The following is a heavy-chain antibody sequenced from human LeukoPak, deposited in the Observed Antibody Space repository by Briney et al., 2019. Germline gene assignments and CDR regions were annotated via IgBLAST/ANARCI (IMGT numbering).Heavy chain of an antibody. Sequence: PGGSLRLSCAASGFTFSSYVMHWVRQAPGKGLDWVAVIWYDGSNEYYGDSVKGRFTISSYNSKNTLYLQMNSLRAEDTAVYYCVRSAIVAGTWDWGQGTLVTVSS. J-gene: IGHJ4*02. CDR1: GFTFSSYV. CDR3: VRSAIVAGTWD. V-gene: IGHV3-33*01. CDR2: IWYDGSNE. D-gene: IGHD6-19*01.